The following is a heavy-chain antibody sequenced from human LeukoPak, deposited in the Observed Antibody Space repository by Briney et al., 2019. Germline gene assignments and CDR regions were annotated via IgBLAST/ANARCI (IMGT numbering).Heavy chain of an antibody. D-gene: IGHD3-10*01. Sequence: PSETLSLTCSVSGGSISSGDYYWSWIRQPPGKGLEWIGHIYYSGSTYYNPSLKSRVTISVDTSKNQFSLKVNSVTAADTAVYYCARDPGEFLALDYWGQGTLVTVSS. CDR1: GGSISSGDYY. CDR3: ARDPGEFLALDY. V-gene: IGHV4-30-4*01. CDR2: IYYSGST. J-gene: IGHJ4*02.